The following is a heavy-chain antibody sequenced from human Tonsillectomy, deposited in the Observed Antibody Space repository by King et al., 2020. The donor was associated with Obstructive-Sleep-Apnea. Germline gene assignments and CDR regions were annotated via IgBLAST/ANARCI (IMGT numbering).Heavy chain of an antibody. V-gene: IGHV3-21*01. D-gene: IGHD1-26*01. CDR1: GFTFSSYN. Sequence: QLVQSGGGLVKPGGSLRLSCAASGFTFSSYNMNWVRQAPGKGLEWVSNISSSSSYIYYAGSVKGRFTISRDNAKNSLYLQMNSLRAEDTAVYYCARDGLWEGAPSNFPYFDYWGQGTLVTVSS. J-gene: IGHJ4*02. CDR2: ISSSSSYI. CDR3: ARDGLWEGAPSNFPYFDY.